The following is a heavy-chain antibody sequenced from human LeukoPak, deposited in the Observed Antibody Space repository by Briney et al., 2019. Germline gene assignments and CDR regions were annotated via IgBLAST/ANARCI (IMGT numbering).Heavy chain of an antibody. CDR1: GFIVSNNY. Sequence: GGSLRLSCVASGFIVSNNYLNWVRQAPGKGLEWVSSISSSSSYIYYADSVKGRFTISRDNAKNSLYLQMNSLRAEDTAVYYCARAREDSSGYFPFDYWGQGTLVTVSS. CDR2: ISSSSSYI. CDR3: ARAREDSSGYFPFDY. D-gene: IGHD3-22*01. V-gene: IGHV3-21*01. J-gene: IGHJ4*02.